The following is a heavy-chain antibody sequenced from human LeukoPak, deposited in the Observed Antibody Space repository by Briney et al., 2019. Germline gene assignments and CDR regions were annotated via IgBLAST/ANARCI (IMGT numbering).Heavy chain of an antibody. V-gene: IGHV3-23*01. CDR2: ISGSGTAT. D-gene: IGHD6-13*01. CDR3: AKPLSAASGTDFDY. J-gene: IGHJ4*02. Sequence: VQPGKSLRLSCAASGFTFSSYAMSRVRQAPGKGLQWVSAISGSGTATYYADSVKGRFTISRDNSKNTLYLQMNSLRAEDTAVYYCAKPLSAASGTDFDYWGQGTLVTVSS. CDR1: GFTFSSYA.